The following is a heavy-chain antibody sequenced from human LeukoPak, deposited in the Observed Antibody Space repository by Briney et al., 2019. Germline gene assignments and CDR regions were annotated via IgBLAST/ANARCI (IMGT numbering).Heavy chain of an antibody. CDR1: GTAFRTYA. D-gene: IGHD3-22*01. CDR3: AKDPRITMIVVTKGPEW. J-gene: IGHJ4*02. Sequence: GGSLRLSCSASGTAFRTYAMHWVRQPPGKGLYYVSAISINGGSTYYADSVRGRFTISRDNSKNTLYLQMSSLRPDDTAVYYCAKDPRITMIVVTKGPEWWGQGTLVTVSS. CDR2: ISINGGST. V-gene: IGHV3-64D*06.